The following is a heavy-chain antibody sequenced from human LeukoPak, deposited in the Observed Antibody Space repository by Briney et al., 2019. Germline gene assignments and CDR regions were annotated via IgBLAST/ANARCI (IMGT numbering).Heavy chain of an antibody. CDR2: ITNDGGTT. Sequence: GGSLRLSCAASGFTFGSYAMHWVRQAPGKGLEYVSAITNDGGTTFYANSVKGRFTISRDNSKNTLFLQMGSLRPEDMAVYYCARVDDFTYDFWGPGTLVTVSS. D-gene: IGHD2-2*03. CDR3: ARVDDFTYDF. CDR1: GFTFGSYA. J-gene: IGHJ4*02. V-gene: IGHV3-64*01.